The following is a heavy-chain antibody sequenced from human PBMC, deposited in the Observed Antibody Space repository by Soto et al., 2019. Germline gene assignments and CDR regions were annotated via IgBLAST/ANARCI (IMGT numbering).Heavy chain of an antibody. J-gene: IGHJ3*02. CDR2: IYHSGST. D-gene: IGHD3-16*02. CDR3: ARGQPSYVWGSYRWARDAFDI. CDR1: GGSISSSNW. Sequence: QVQLQESGPGLVKPSGTLSLTCAVSGGSISSSNWWSWVRQPPGKGLEWIGEIYHSGSTNYNPSLKSRVTISVDTSKNQFSLKLSSVTAADTAVYYCARGQPSYVWGSYRWARDAFDIWGQGTMVTVSS. V-gene: IGHV4-4*02.